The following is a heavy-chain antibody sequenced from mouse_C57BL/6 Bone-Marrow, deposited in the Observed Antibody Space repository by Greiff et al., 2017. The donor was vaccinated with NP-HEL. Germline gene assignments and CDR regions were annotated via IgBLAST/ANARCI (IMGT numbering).Heavy chain of an antibody. V-gene: IGHV1-81*01. Sequence: VQLQQSGAELARPGASVKLSCKASGYTFTSYGISWVKQRTGQGLEWIGEIYPRSGNTYYNEKFKGKATLTADKSSSTAYMELRSLTSEDSAVYFCARQGYSNSYFDYWGQGTTLTVSS. CDR1: GYTFTSYG. J-gene: IGHJ2*01. D-gene: IGHD2-5*01. CDR3: ARQGYSNSYFDY. CDR2: IYPRSGNT.